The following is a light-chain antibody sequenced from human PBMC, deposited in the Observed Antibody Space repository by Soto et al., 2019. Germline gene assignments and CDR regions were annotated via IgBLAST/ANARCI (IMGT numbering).Light chain of an antibody. J-gene: IGLJ2*01. CDR1: SSDIGGYNY. Sequence: QSVLTQPPSASGSPGQSVTISCTGTSSDIGGYNYVFWYQQRPGKAPKLMIYEVSKRPSGVPDRFSGSKSGNTASLTVSGLQSEDEADYYCSSYAGRLHVIFGGGTKLTVL. CDR2: EVS. V-gene: IGLV2-8*01. CDR3: SSYAGRLHVI.